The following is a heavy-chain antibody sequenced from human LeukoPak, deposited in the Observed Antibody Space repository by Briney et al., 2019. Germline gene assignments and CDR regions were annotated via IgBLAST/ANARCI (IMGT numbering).Heavy chain of an antibody. CDR3: ARDLVGFHGGNSDY. CDR2: INPNSGGT. CDR1: GSTFTDYY. J-gene: IGHJ4*02. V-gene: IGHV1-2*02. Sequence: GASVKVSCKASGSTFTDYYMHWVRQAPGQGLEWMGWINPNSGGTNYAQKFQGRVTMTRDTSISTAYMELSRLRSDDTAVYYCARDLVGFHGGNSDYWGQGTLVTVSS. D-gene: IGHD4-23*01.